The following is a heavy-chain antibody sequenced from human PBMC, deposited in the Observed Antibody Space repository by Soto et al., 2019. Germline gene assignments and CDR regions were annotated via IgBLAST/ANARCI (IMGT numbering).Heavy chain of an antibody. D-gene: IGHD2-15*01. Sequence: QVQQVQSGAEVKKPESSVKVSCEASGSTFSSYAIISVRQAPGQGLEWMGGIIPIYGTANYAQKFQGRVTIPADESTSTAYMELSSLRSEETAVYYCARHRGSCYCGMDVWGQGTTVTVSS. CDR3: ARHRGSCYCGMDV. CDR2: IIPIYGTA. V-gene: IGHV1-69*19. CDR1: GSTFSSYA. J-gene: IGHJ6*02.